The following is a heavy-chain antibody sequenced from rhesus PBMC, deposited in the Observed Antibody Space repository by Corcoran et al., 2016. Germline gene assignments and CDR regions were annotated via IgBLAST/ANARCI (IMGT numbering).Heavy chain of an antibody. CDR1: GFSLSTSGMR. J-gene: IGHJ4*01. CDR2: IDWDDDK. V-gene: IGHV2S2*01. D-gene: IGHD4-29*01. Sequence: QVTLKESGPALLKPTQTLTLTCTFSGFSLSTSGMRVSWSRQPPGKPLEWLTRIDWDDDKYYSTSLKSRLTISKDTSKNQVVLTMTNMDPVDTATYYCARTRYYGSSYYFDYWGQGVLVTVSS. CDR3: ARTRYYGSSYYFDY.